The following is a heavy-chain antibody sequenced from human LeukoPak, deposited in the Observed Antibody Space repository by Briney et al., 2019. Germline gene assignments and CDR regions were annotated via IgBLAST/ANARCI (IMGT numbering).Heavy chain of an antibody. J-gene: IGHJ4*02. V-gene: IGHV3-30*02. CDR2: IRYDGSNK. Sequence: GGPLRLSCAASGFTFSSYGMHWVRQAPGKGLEWVAFIRYDGSNKYYADSVKGRFTISRDNSKNTLYLQMNSLRAEDTAVYYCAKDGYIAAHEFDYWGQGTLVTVSS. CDR3: AKDGYIAAHEFDY. CDR1: GFTFSSYG. D-gene: IGHD6-6*01.